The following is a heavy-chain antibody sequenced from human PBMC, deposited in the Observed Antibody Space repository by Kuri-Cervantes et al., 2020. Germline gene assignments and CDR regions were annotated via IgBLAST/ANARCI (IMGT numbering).Heavy chain of an antibody. CDR2: INGSGGSK. CDR3: TRGVRYSCGD. J-gene: IGHJ4*02. CDR1: GFPFSSYA. D-gene: IGHD1-1*01. V-gene: IGHV3-23*01. Sequence: GGSLRLSCEASGFPFSSYAMSWVRQAPGKGLEWVSAINGSGGSKYYANSVKGRFTISRDNAKNTVYLEMNSLRAEDKAVYYCTRGVRYSCGDWGQGTLVTVSS.